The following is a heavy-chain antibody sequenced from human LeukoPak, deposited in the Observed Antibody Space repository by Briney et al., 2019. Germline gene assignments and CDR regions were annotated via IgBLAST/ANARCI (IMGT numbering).Heavy chain of an antibody. J-gene: IGHJ6*03. CDR2: ISSSSSYI. CDR3: ARHVWGIAAAGSYYYYYYMDV. D-gene: IGHD6-13*01. CDR1: GFTFSSYS. Sequence: TGGSLRLSCTASGFTFSSYSMNWVRQAPGKGLEWVSSISSSSSYIYYADSVKGRFTISRDNAKNSLYLQMNSLRAEDTAVYYCARHVWGIAAAGSYYYYYYMDVWGKGTTVTISS. V-gene: IGHV3-21*01.